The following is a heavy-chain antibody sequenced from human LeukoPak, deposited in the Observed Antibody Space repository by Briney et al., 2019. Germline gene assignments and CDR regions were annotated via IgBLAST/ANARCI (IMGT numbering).Heavy chain of an antibody. V-gene: IGHV3-7*01. CDR1: VFTFRNWW. D-gene: IGHD1-26*01. CDR3: ARDSYRFDDY. Sequence: SGGPLRLSCGASVFTFRNWWMSWLRQAPGEGLEWVASRKEDGSDKYYVDSVKGRFPIYRDNAKNSLYLQMDSLRADDTAVYYCARDSYRFDDYWGEGTLVTVSS. J-gene: IGHJ4*02. CDR2: RKEDGSDK.